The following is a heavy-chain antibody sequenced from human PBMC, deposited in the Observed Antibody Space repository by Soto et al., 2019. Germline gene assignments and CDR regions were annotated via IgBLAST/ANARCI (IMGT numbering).Heavy chain of an antibody. CDR1: GGSISSYY. CDR2: IYYSGST. V-gene: IGHV4-59*01. J-gene: IGHJ4*02. D-gene: IGHD7-27*01. Sequence: QVQLQESGPGLVKPSETLSLTCTVSGGSISSYYWSWIRQPPGKGLEWIGYIYYSGSTDYDPSLKRRVTISVDTSKNQFSLKLSSVTAADTAVYYCASRWGTYFDFWGQGTLVTVSS. CDR3: ASRWGTYFDF.